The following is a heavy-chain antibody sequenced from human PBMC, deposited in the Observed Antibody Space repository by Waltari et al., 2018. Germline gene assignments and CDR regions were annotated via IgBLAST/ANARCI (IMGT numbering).Heavy chain of an antibody. J-gene: IGHJ3*02. V-gene: IGHV3-23*01. D-gene: IGHD1-20*01. Sequence: EVQLLESVGGVVQPGGPLRLSCAASGCTFNSSAMNWVRPAPGTGLKCVSTVSGGGGITYYAYTVKGRIIISRESLKNTVCLQMDSLGAEVTALYDCAKGAITVTRAPFDIWGQGTMVTVSS. CDR1: GCTFNSSA. CDR3: AKGAITVTRAPFDI. CDR2: VSGGGGIT.